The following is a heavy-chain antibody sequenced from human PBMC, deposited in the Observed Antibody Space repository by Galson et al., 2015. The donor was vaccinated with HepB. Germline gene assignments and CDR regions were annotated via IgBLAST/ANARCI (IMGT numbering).Heavy chain of an antibody. CDR2: ISSSSSYI. CDR3: ARDRGGMINY. V-gene: IGHV3-21*01. J-gene: IGHJ4*02. Sequence: SLRLSCAASGFTFSSYSMNWVRQAPGQGLEWVSSISSSSSYIYYADSVKGRFTISRDNAKNSLYLQMNSLRAEDTAVYYCARDRGGMINYWGQGTLVTVSS. D-gene: IGHD3-16*01. CDR1: GFTFSSYS.